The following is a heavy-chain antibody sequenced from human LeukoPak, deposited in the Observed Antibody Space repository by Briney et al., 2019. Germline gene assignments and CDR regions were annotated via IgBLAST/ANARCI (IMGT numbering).Heavy chain of an antibody. J-gene: IGHJ4*02. CDR1: GGSISSYY. D-gene: IGHD3-10*01. V-gene: IGHV4-59*01. CDR2: IYYSGST. CDR3: ARGGGELLWFGELLYPLDY. Sequence: SETLSLTCTVSGGSISSYYWSWIRQPPGKGLEWIGYIYYSGSTNYNPSLKSRVTISVDTSKNPFSLKLSSVTAADTAVYYCARGGGELLWFGELLYPLDYWGQGTLVTVSS.